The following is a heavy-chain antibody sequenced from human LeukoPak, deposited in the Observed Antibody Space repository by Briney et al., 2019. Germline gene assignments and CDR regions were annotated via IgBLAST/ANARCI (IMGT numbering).Heavy chain of an antibody. D-gene: IGHD3-10*01. CDR1: SGSISSSSYY. CDR3: ARDAAYYYGSGSYRNGNDY. V-gene: IGHV4-61*02. J-gene: IGHJ4*02. Sequence: PSETLSLTCTASSGSISSSSYYWSWIRQPAGKGLEWIGRIYTTGSTNYNPSLKSRVTMSVDTSKNQFSLKLSSVTAADTAVYYCARDAAYYYGSGSYRNGNDYWGQGSLVTVSS. CDR2: IYTTGST.